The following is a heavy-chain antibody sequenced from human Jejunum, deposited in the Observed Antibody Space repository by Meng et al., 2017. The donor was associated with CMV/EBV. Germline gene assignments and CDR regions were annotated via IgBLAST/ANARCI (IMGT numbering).Heavy chain of an antibody. Sequence: SLDPGRNFWSWIRQRPGKGLEWIGNIYYFRGGTNYRPSFKSRVTISMDTSKNQFSLKLTSVTAADTAIYYCARLLWSGDVCFDYWGQGTLVTVSS. J-gene: IGHJ4*02. D-gene: IGHD3-3*01. CDR1: SLDPGRNF. CDR2: IYYFRGGT. V-gene: IGHV4-31*02. CDR3: ARLLWSGDVCFDY.